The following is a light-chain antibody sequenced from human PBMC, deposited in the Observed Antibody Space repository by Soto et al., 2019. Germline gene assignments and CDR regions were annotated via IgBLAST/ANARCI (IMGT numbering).Light chain of an antibody. V-gene: IGLV2-11*01. CDR3: CSYAGTYTYV. J-gene: IGLJ1*01. CDR2: DVS. CDR1: SSDVGGYIS. Sequence: QSALTQPRSVSGSPGQSVTISCTGTSSDVGGYISVSWYQQHPGKVPKLMIYDVSKRPSGVPDRFSGSKSGNTASLTISGLQAEDEADYYCCSYAGTYTYVFGTETKLTVL.